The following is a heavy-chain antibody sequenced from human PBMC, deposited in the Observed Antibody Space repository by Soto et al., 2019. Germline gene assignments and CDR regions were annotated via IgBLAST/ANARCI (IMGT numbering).Heavy chain of an antibody. V-gene: IGHV4-39*01. CDR1: GGSISSSSYY. CDR3: ARLMVVVVIDSDGMDV. D-gene: IGHD2-15*01. Sequence: SETLSLTCTVSGGSISSSSYYWGWIRQPPGKGLEWIGSIYYSGSTYYNPSLKSRVTISVDTSKNQFSLKLSSVTAADTAVYYCARLMVVVVIDSDGMDVWGQGTTVTVS. J-gene: IGHJ6*02. CDR2: IYYSGST.